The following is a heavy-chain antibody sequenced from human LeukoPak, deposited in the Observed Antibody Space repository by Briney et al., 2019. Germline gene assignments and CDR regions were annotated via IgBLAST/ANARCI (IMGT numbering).Heavy chain of an antibody. V-gene: IGHV1-69*06. Sequence: ASVKVSCKASGGTFSSYAISGVRQAPGQGLEWMRGIIPIFGTANYAQKFQGRVTINADKSTSTAYMELSSLRSEDTAVYYCARDEGAKIAFAIWGQGTMVTVSS. D-gene: IGHD1-26*01. CDR3: ARDEGAKIAFAI. CDR1: GGTFSSYA. CDR2: IIPIFGTA. J-gene: IGHJ3*02.